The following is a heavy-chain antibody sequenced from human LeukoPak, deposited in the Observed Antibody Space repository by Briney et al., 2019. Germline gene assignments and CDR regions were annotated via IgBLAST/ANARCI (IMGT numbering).Heavy chain of an antibody. J-gene: IGHJ5*02. CDR2: INSGGST. CDR1: GFTFSSYS. Sequence: GGSLRLSCAASGFTFSSYSMNWVRQAPGKGLEWVSVINSGGSTYYADSVKGRFTISRDNFKNTLYLQMNSLRAEDTAVYYCARESTLGWFDPWGQGTLVTVSS. CDR3: ARESTLGWFDP. V-gene: IGHV3-53*01.